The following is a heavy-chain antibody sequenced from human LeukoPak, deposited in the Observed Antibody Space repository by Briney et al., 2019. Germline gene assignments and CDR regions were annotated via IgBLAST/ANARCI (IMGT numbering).Heavy chain of an antibody. V-gene: IGHV3-48*04. Sequence: GGSLRLSCAASGFTFSSYGMNWVRQAPGKGLEWVSYISSSGSTIYYADSVKGRFTISRDNAKNSLYLQMNSLRAEDTAVYYCARDASVAGSDYWGQGTLVTVSS. J-gene: IGHJ4*02. CDR3: ARDASVAGSDY. D-gene: IGHD6-19*01. CDR1: GFTFSSYG. CDR2: ISSSGSTI.